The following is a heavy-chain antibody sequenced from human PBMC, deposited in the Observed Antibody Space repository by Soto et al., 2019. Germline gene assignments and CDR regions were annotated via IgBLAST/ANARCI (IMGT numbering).Heavy chain of an antibody. J-gene: IGHJ5*02. Sequence: EVQLVESGGGLVQPGGSLRLSCAASGFTFSSYSMNWVRQAPGKGLEWVSYISSSSSTIYYADSVKGRFTISRDNAKNSLYLQMNSLRAEDTAVYDWAREDDYLTWFDPWGQGTLITVSS. D-gene: IGHD4-17*01. CDR3: AREDDYLTWFDP. V-gene: IGHV3-48*01. CDR2: ISSSSSTI. CDR1: GFTFSSYS.